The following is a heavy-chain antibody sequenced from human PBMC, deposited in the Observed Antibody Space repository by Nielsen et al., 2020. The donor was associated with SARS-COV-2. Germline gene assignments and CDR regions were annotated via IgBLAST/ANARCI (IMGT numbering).Heavy chain of an antibody. D-gene: IGHD2-2*01. CDR2: ISYDGSNK. Sequence: VRQMPGKGLEWVAVISYDGSNKYYADSVKGRFTISRDNSKNTLYLQMNSLRAEDTAVYYCSGAGYCSSTSCQNSYYYYGMDVWGQGTTVTVSS. J-gene: IGHJ6*02. CDR3: SGAGYCSSTSCQNSYYYYGMDV. V-gene: IGHV3-30*03.